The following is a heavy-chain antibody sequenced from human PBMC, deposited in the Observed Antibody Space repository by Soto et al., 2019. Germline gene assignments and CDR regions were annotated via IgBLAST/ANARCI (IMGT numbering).Heavy chain of an antibody. CDR3: AHKGDGSRASKF. Sequence: QITLKESGPTLVKPTQTLTLTCTFSGFSLSTSGVGVGWIRQPPGKALEWLALIYWDDDKRYRPSLKSRLTITTDTSRNQVVLTVTNLDPVDTATYYCAHKGDGSRASKFWGQGTLVTVSS. V-gene: IGHV2-5*02. J-gene: IGHJ4*02. D-gene: IGHD1-26*01. CDR1: GFSLSTSGVG. CDR2: IYWDDDK.